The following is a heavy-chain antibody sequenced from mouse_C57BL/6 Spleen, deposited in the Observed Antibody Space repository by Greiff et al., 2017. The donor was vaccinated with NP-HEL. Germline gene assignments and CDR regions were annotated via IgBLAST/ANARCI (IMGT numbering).Heavy chain of an antibody. CDR3: ASFYYGSAMDY. D-gene: IGHD2-1*01. V-gene: IGHV1-82*01. CDR2: IYPGDGDT. CDR1: GYAFSSSW. Sequence: VQLQQSGPELVKPGASVKISCKASGYAFSSSWMNWVKQRPGTGLEWIGRIYPGDGDTNYNGKFKGKATLTEDKSYSTAYMQLSSLTSEDSAVYFCASFYYGSAMDYWGQGTAVTVSS. J-gene: IGHJ4*01.